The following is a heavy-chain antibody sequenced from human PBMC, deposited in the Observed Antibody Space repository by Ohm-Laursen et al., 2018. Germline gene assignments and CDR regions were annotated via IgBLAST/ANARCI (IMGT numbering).Heavy chain of an antibody. D-gene: IGHD1-1*01. CDR1: GGSISSTSYY. CDR2: IYYTGST. Sequence: SDTLSLTCTVSGGSISSTSYYWGWIRQPPGKGLEWIGSIYYTGSTYFNPSLQSRVTISVDTSKSQFSLNLGSVTAADTAMYYCARKTDWNHYYFDYWGQGTLVTVSS. V-gene: IGHV4-39*01. CDR3: ARKTDWNHYYFDY. J-gene: IGHJ4*02.